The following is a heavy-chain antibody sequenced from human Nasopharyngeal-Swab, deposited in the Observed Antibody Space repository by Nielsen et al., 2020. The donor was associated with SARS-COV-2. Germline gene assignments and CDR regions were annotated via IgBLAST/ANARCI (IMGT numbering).Heavy chain of an antibody. V-gene: IGHV4-39*01. CDR1: GGSIRSSDHY. Sequence: SETLSLTCSVSGGSIRSSDHYWGWIRQPPGKGLEWIGSIYYSGTTTYTPSLKSRVTVSLDTTKNLFSLKLTSMTVADTALYYCARHEYCRGICNKGGFDYWGRGTLVTVSS. CDR3: ARHEYCRGICNKGGFDY. J-gene: IGHJ4*02. D-gene: IGHD2-15*01. CDR2: IYYSGTT.